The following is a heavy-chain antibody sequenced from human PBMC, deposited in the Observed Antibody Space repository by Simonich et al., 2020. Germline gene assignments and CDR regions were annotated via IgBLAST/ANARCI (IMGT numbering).Heavy chain of an antibody. CDR2: IKSKTEGVTT. Sequence: EVQLVESGGGLVKPGGSLRLSCAASGFTFSNAWMSWVRQAPGKGLEGVDRIKSKTEGVTTDYAAPVKGRFTISRDDSKNTLYLQMNSLKTEDTAVYYCTTGGFGGNWGSAPFDYWGQGTLVTVSS. J-gene: IGHJ4*02. CDR3: TTGGFGGNWGSAPFDY. D-gene: IGHD7-27*01. CDR1: GFTFSNAW. V-gene: IGHV3-15*01.